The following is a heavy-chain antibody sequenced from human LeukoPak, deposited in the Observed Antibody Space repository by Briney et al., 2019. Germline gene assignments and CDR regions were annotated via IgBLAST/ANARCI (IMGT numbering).Heavy chain of an antibody. Sequence: SETLSLTCTVSGGSISSGGYYWSWIRQPPGKGLEWIGYIYHSGSTYYNPSLKSRVTISVDRSKNQFSLKLSSVTAADTVVYYCATNQYSSSSYDYWGQGTLVTVSS. D-gene: IGHD6-6*01. CDR2: IYHSGST. CDR1: GGSISSGGYY. V-gene: IGHV4-30-2*01. CDR3: ATNQYSSSSYDY. J-gene: IGHJ4*02.